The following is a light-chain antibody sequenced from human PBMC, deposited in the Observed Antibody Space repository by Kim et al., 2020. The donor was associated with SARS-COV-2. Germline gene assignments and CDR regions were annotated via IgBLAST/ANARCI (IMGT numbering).Light chain of an antibody. CDR1: EALGSY. Sequence: ASVGDSVTISCRTSEALGSYVAWYQQKPGEAPERRIHSAIRLQTGVPARFSGSGYGTNYSLTIRGVQPEDFGTYFCLQHKTYPFTFGQGTRLEIK. J-gene: IGKJ5*01. V-gene: IGKV1-17*03. CDR2: SAI. CDR3: LQHKTYPFT.